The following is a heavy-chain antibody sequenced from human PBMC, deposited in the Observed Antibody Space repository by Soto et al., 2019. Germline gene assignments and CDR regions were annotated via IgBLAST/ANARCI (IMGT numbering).Heavy chain of an antibody. D-gene: IGHD2-8*01. CDR1: GDSVSSNSAA. Sequence: QVQLQQSGPGLVKPSQTLSLTCAISGDSVSSNSAAWNWIRQSPSRGLEWLGRTYYRSKWYNDYAVSVKSRITINPDTSKNQFSLQLNSVTPEDTAVYYCARDQGDIVLMVYAIRRYFDYWGQGTLVTVSS. CDR2: TYYRSKWYN. V-gene: IGHV6-1*01. CDR3: ARDQGDIVLMVYAIRRYFDY. J-gene: IGHJ4*02.